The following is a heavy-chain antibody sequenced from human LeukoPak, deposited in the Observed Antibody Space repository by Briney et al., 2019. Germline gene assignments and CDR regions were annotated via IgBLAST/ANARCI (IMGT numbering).Heavy chain of an antibody. J-gene: IGHJ5*02. CDR1: GFTFSSYE. CDR2: ISSSGSTI. V-gene: IGHV3-48*03. D-gene: IGHD3-10*01. CDR3: ATLPSETYYYGSGSYLNWFDP. Sequence: GGSLRLSCAASGFTFSSYEMNWVRQAPGKGLEWVSYISSSGSTIYYADSVKGRFTISRDNAKNLLYLQMNSLRAEDTAVYYCATLPSETYYYGSGSYLNWFDPWGQGTLVTVSS.